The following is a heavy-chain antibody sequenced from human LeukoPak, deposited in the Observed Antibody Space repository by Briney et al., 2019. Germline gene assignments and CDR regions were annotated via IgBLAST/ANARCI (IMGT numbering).Heavy chain of an antibody. CDR3: ARDRVTMVRGVMDY. D-gene: IGHD3-10*01. CDR2: ISDSGGTT. V-gene: IGHV3-23*01. CDR1: GFTFRTYA. J-gene: IGHJ4*02. Sequence: PGGSLRLSCVASGFTFRTYAMSWVRQAPGKGLEWVSGISDSGGTTYYVDSVKGRFTISRDNSKNTLYLQMGSLRAEDMAVYYCARDRVTMVRGVMDYWGQGTLVTVSS.